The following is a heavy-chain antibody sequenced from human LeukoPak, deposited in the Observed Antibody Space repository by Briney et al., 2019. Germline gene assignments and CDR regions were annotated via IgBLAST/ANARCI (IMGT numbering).Heavy chain of an antibody. CDR1: GGSFSGYY. CDR2: INHSGST. CDR3: ARDLPHDY. Sequence: PSETLSLTCAVYGGSFSGYYWSWIRQPPGKGLEWIGEINHSGSTNYNPSLRSRVTISVDTSKNQFSLKLSSVTAEDTAVYYCARDLPHDYWGQGTLVTVSS. J-gene: IGHJ4*02. V-gene: IGHV4-34*01.